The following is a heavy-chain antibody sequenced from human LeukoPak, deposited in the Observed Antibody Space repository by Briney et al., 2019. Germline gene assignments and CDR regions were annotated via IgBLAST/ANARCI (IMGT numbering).Heavy chain of an antibody. D-gene: IGHD1-26*01. CDR3: ARDGQPVLYSGSYGGFDY. V-gene: IGHV1-69*05. Sequence: ASVKVSCKASGGTFSSYAISWVRQAPGQGLEWMGRIIPIFGTANYAQKFQGRVTMTRDTSTSTVYMELSSLRSEDTAVYYCARDGQPVLYSGSYGGFDYWGQGTLVTVSS. CDR2: IIPIFGTA. CDR1: GGTFSSYA. J-gene: IGHJ4*02.